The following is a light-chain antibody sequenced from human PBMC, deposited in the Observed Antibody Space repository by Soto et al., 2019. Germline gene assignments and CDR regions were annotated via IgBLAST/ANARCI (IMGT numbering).Light chain of an antibody. Sequence: EIVLTQSPGTLSLSPGERATLSCRASQSVSSNYLAWFQQKPGQAPRLLIYGASSRSTDIPDRFSGSGSGTDFTLTISRLEPEDFAVYYCQQDGSLWTFGQGTKVEIK. V-gene: IGKV3-20*01. CDR1: QSVSSNY. CDR2: GAS. CDR3: QQDGSLWT. J-gene: IGKJ1*01.